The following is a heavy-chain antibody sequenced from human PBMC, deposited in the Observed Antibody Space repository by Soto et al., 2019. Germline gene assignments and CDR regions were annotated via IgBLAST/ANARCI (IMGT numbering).Heavy chain of an antibody. CDR1: GGSISSGGYY. D-gene: IGHD5-18*01. CDR3: ARGYSYGYVDDY. Sequence: QVQLQESGPGLVKPSQTLSLTCTVSGGSISSGGYYWSWIRQHPGKGLEWIGYIYYSGSTYYNPSVKSRGTISVDTSKNQFSLKLSSVTAADTAGYYCARGYSYGYVDDYWGQGTLVNVFS. CDR2: IYYSGST. V-gene: IGHV4-31*03. J-gene: IGHJ4*02.